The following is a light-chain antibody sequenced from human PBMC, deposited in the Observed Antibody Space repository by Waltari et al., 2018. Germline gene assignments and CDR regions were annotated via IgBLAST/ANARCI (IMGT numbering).Light chain of an antibody. V-gene: IGKV3-20*01. CDR2: DAS. J-gene: IGKJ1*01. CDR1: QYVTNGY. CDR3: QQYGSLPWT. Sequence: EVVLTQSLGTLSLSPGESATLSCRASQYVTNGYLAWYQQKPGQAPSRLIFDASIRATGIPDRISGSGSGTDFTLTITRLEPEDFAVYHCQQYGSLPWTFGQGTKVEMK.